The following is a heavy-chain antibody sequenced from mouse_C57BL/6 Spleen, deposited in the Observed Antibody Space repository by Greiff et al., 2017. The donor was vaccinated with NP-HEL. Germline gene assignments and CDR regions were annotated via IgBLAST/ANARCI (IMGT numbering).Heavy chain of an antibody. CDR3: ARGDFEG. J-gene: IGHJ1*03. CDR2: INPSTGGT. V-gene: IGHV1-42*01. CDR1: GYSFTGYY. Sequence: EVQLQQSGPELVKPGASVKISCKASGYSFTGYYMNWVKQSPEKSLEWIGEINPSTGGTTYNQKFKAKATLTVDKSSSTAYMQLKSLTSEDSAVYYCARGDFEGWGTGTTVTVSS.